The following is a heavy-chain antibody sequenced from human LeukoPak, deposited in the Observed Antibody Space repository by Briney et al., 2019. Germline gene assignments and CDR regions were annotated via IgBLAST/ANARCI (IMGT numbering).Heavy chain of an antibody. CDR2: IGRNAINT. J-gene: IGHJ4*02. CDR1: GFTFSSFA. V-gene: IGHV3-23*01. CDR3: AKGPVYDY. Sequence: GGSLRLSCAASGFTFSSFAMSWVRQAPGRGLEWVSSIGRNAINTYYADSVKGRFTISRDNSKNTLYLQMNSLRAEDTAVYYCAKGPVYDYWGQGTLVTVSS.